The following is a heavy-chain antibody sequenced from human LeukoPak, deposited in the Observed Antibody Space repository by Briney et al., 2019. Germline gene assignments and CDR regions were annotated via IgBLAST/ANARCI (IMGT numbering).Heavy chain of an antibody. CDR2: IIPIFGTA. CDR3: ALGRGSGSYFDY. J-gene: IGHJ4*02. D-gene: IGHD3-10*01. V-gene: IGHV1-69*13. CDR1: GGTFSSYA. Sequence: SVKVSCTASGGTFSSYAISWVRQAPGQGLEWMGGIIPIFGTANYAQKFQGRVTITADESTSTAYMELSSLRSEDTAVYYCALGRGSGSYFDYWGQGTLVTVSS.